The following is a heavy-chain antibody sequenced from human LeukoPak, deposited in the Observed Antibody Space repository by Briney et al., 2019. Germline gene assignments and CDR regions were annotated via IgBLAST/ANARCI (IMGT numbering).Heavy chain of an antibody. CDR3: ARGLRRKGTSYYYYMDV. CDR2: MNPNSGNT. CDR1: GYTFTSYD. D-gene: IGHD1-1*01. V-gene: IGHV1-8*03. J-gene: IGHJ6*03. Sequence: ASVKVSCKASGYTFTSYDINWERQATGQGLEWMGWMNPNSGNTGYAQKFQGRVTITRNTSISTAYMELSSLRSEDTAVYYCARGLRRKGTSYYYYMDVWGKGTTVTVSS.